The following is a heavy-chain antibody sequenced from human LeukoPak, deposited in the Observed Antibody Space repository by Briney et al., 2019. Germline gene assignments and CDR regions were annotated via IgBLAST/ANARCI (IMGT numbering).Heavy chain of an antibody. Sequence: PGGPLRLPCTASGLTFRNYWMSWVRQAPGKALEWMANINQDGSEIYYVDSVKGRFTISRDNAKNSLYLQMNSLRAEDSAVYYCARGLRYCSGGSCSYWGQGTLVTVSS. V-gene: IGHV3-7*01. CDR2: INQDGSEI. CDR1: GLTFRNYW. CDR3: ARGLRYCSGGSCSY. D-gene: IGHD2-15*01. J-gene: IGHJ4*02.